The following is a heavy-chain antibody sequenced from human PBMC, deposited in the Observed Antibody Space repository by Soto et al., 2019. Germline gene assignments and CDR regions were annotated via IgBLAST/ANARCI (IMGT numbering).Heavy chain of an antibody. CDR2: IYYSGST. Sequence: SETLSLTCTVSGDSINGYYWSWIRQPPGKRLEWIGYIYYSGSTNYNPSLRSRLTMSVDTSKNQFSLKLSSVTAADTAVYFCARGGDGHTTSFFDYWGRGTLVTVSS. D-gene: IGHD2-8*01. CDR1: GDSINGYY. CDR3: ARGGDGHTTSFFDY. J-gene: IGHJ4*02. V-gene: IGHV4-59*01.